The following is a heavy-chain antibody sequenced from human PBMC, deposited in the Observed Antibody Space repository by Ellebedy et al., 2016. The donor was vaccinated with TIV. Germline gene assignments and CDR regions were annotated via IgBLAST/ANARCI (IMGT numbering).Heavy chain of an antibody. Sequence: PGGSLRLSCAASGFTFSDYYMSWIRQAPGKGLEWVSYISSSGSTIYYADSVKGRFTISRDNAKNSLYLQINSLRAEDTAVYYCARYCSGGSCHSHAFDIWGQGTMVTVSS. CDR2: ISSSGSTI. V-gene: IGHV3-11*01. CDR3: ARYCSGGSCHSHAFDI. D-gene: IGHD2-15*01. CDR1: GFTFSDYY. J-gene: IGHJ3*02.